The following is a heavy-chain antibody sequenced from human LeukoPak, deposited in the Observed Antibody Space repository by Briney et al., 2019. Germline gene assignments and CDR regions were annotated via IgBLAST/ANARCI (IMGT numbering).Heavy chain of an antibody. J-gene: IGHJ6*03. V-gene: IGHV4-59*11. Sequence: AETLSLTCSVSGVSISSHSWSWVRQPPGEGLESIGYISNTGATRYNPPLRSRVSISVDTSRNEVSLRLTSVTAADTAVYYCARGSDSYGYPYYYYYYMDVWGEGTTVAVSS. CDR2: ISNTGAT. CDR1: GVSISSHS. D-gene: IGHD5-18*01. CDR3: ARGSDSYGYPYYYYYYMDV.